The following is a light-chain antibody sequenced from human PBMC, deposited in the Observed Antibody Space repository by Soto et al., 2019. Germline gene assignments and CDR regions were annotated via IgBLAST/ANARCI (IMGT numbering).Light chain of an antibody. CDR3: SSYTSDNYII. Sequence: QSALTQPASVSGSPGQSITISCTGTNSDVGGYNYVSWYQQRPGKAPKLMIYEVSNRPSGVSDRFSGSKSGNTASLAISGLQAEDEADYHCSSYTSDNYIIFGGGTKLTVL. CDR2: EVS. V-gene: IGLV2-14*01. CDR1: NSDVGGYNY. J-gene: IGLJ2*01.